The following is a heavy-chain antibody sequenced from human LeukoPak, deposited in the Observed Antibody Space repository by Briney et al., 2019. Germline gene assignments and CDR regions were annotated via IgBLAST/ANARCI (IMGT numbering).Heavy chain of an antibody. Sequence: GGSLRLSCAASGFTFSSYSMNWVRQAPGKGLEWVSYISSSSSTIYYADSVKGRFTISRDNAKNSLYLQMNSLRDEDTAVYYCARGGPVVRYFDWLLSHDYWGQGTLVTVSS. CDR3: ARGGPVVRYFDWLLSHDY. V-gene: IGHV3-48*02. CDR1: GFTFSSYS. CDR2: ISSSSSTI. D-gene: IGHD3-9*01. J-gene: IGHJ4*02.